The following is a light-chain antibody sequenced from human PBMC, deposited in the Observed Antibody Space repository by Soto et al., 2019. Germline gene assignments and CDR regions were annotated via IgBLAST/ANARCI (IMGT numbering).Light chain of an antibody. V-gene: IGKV1-5*01. CDR1: QSLRHC. Sequence: DILMTQSPSTLSASVGDRVTITCRASQSLRHCVAWYQQKPGKPPKLLIYDASSLESGVPSRFSGSGSGAEFTLTISSLQPDDFATYYCQQYSNYITFGQGTKVEIK. CDR3: QQYSNYIT. J-gene: IGKJ1*01. CDR2: DAS.